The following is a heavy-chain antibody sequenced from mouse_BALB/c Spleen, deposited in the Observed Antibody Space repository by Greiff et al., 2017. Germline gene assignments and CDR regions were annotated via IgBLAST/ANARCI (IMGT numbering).Heavy chain of an antibody. Sequence: EVQLQESGAELVKPGASVKLSCTASGFNIKDTYMHWVKQRPEQGLEWIGRIDPANGNTKYDPKFQGKATITADTSSNTAYLQLSSLTSEDTAVYYSAVIYYDYDAWFAYWGQGTLVTVSA. J-gene: IGHJ3*01. V-gene: IGHV14-3*02. CDR3: AVIYYDYDAWFAY. D-gene: IGHD2-4*01. CDR2: IDPANGNT. CDR1: GFNIKDTY.